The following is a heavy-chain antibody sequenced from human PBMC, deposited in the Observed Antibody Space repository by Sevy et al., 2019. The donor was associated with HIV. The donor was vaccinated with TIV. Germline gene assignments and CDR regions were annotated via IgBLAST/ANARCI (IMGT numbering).Heavy chain of an antibody. CDR3: ARGRVITGTFDY. CDR2: ISYSGST. Sequence: SETLSLTCTVSGGSISGYYWTWIRQPPGKGLEWIGYISYSGSTNYNPSLKSRVTISLDTSKNQFSLKLRAVTAADTAVYYCARGRVITGTFDYWGQGTLVTVSS. D-gene: IGHD1-1*01. J-gene: IGHJ4*02. CDR1: GGSISGYY. V-gene: IGHV4-59*01.